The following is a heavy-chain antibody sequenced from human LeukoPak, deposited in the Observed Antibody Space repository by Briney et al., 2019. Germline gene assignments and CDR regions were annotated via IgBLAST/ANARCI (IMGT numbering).Heavy chain of an antibody. Sequence: ASVKVSCKASGYTFTSYGISWVRQAPGQGLEWMGWISAYNGNTNYEQKLHGRGTMTTDRTTSKAYTEIGSLRPADTAVYYCARDVAAAGPNWFDPWGQGTLVTVSS. CDR3: ARDVAAAGPNWFDP. D-gene: IGHD6-13*01. CDR1: GYTFTSYG. V-gene: IGHV1-18*01. J-gene: IGHJ5*02. CDR2: ISAYNGNT.